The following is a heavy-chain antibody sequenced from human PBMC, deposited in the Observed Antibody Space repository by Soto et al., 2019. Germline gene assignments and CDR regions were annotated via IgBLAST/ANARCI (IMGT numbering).Heavy chain of an antibody. CDR3: ARDRPAAEGIWFDS. CDR2: IVRIFVTA. CDR1: GGTFSSYA. Sequence: SVKVSCRAPGGTFSSYAISWVRQAPGQGPAWMGGIVRIFVTATYAQKFHGRVTITADESTSTAYMELSSLRSEDKAVYYCARDRPAAEGIWFDSWGQGTLVTVSS. V-gene: IGHV1-69*13. D-gene: IGHD6-13*01. J-gene: IGHJ5*01.